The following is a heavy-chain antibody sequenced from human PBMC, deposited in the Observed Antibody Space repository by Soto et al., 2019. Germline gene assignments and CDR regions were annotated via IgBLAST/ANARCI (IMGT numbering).Heavy chain of an antibody. V-gene: IGHV3-30*18. D-gene: IGHD3-10*02. Sequence: QVQLLESGGGVVQPGRSLRLSCAASGFTFSTYGMHWVRQAPGKGLEWVATISYDGSNKYYADSVKGRFTISRDSSKNTLYLQMNSLRAEDTAVYYCAKDFLFIYVMDVWGQGTTVTVSS. J-gene: IGHJ6*02. CDR1: GFTFSTYG. CDR2: ISYDGSNK. CDR3: AKDFLFIYVMDV.